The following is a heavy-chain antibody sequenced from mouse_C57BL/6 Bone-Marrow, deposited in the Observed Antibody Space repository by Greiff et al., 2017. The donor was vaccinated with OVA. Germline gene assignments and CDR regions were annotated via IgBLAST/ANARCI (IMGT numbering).Heavy chain of an antibody. Sequence: VQLQQPGAELVMPWASVKLSCKASGYTFTSYWMHWVKQRPGQGLEWIGEIDPSDSYTNYNQKFKGKSTLTVDKSSSTAYMQLSSLTSEDSAVDYCARCGLFYAMDYWGQGTSVTVSS. CDR1: GYTFTSYW. V-gene: IGHV1-69*01. CDR3: ARCGLFYAMDY. D-gene: IGHD3-1*01. CDR2: IDPSDSYT. J-gene: IGHJ4*01.